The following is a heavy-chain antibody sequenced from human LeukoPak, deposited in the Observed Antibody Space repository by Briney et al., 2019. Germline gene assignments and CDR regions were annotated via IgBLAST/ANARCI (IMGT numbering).Heavy chain of an antibody. D-gene: IGHD1-26*01. J-gene: IGHJ4*02. CDR3: AGQYSGSYPY. CDR1: GFTFDDYT. V-gene: IGHV3-43*01. CDR2: ISWDGGST. Sequence: PGGSLRLSCAASGFTFDDYTMHWVRHAPGKGLEWVSLISWDGGSTYYADSVKGRFTISRDNSKNSLYLQMNSLRTEDTALYYCAGQYSGSYPYWGQGTLVTVSS.